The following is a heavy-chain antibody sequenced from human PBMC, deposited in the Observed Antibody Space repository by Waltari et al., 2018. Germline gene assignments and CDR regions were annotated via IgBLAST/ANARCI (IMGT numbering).Heavy chain of an antibody. CDR1: GFSFSSYG. Sequence: QVQLVESGGGVVQPGKSLKLSCVASGFSFSSYGMRWVRQAPGKGLGWVAVVGYDGSNQYYADSVKGRFTISRDNSKNTLYLQVNSLRAEDTAVYYCTRDISGRTAFDIWGQGTMVTVSS. D-gene: IGHD3-10*01. CDR2: VGYDGSNQ. V-gene: IGHV3-33*01. CDR3: TRDISGRTAFDI. J-gene: IGHJ3*02.